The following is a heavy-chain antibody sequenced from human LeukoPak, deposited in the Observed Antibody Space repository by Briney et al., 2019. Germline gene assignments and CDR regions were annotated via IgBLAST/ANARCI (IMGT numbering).Heavy chain of an antibody. CDR3: ARPSGTQGDAFDI. V-gene: IGHV4-59*01. D-gene: IGHD1-26*01. Sequence: SETLSLTCTVSGGSISSYYWSWIRQPPGKGLEWIGYIYYSGSTNYNPSLKSRVTISVDTSKNQFSLKLSSVTAADTAVYYCARPSGTQGDAFDIWGQGTMVTVSS. CDR2: IYYSGST. J-gene: IGHJ3*02. CDR1: GGSISSYY.